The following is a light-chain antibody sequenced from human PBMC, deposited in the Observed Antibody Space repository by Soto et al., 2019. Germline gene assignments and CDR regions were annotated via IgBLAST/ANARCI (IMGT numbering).Light chain of an antibody. CDR2: ELS. V-gene: IGLV2-8*01. CDR3: SSYAGSNNFVV. CDR1: SSDIGGYNY. Sequence: QSALTQPPSASGSPRQSVTISCTGTSSDIGGYNYVSWYQQHPGKAPKLMIYELSKRPSGVPDRFSGSKSGNTASLTVSGLQAEDEADYYCSSYAGSNNFVVFGGGTKLTVL. J-gene: IGLJ2*01.